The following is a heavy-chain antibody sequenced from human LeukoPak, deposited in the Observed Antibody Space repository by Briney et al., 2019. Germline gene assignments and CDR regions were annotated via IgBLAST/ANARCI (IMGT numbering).Heavy chain of an antibody. CDR2: ISYDGSNK. CDR1: GLTFDDYC. CDR3: SRIPDYGDYSSL. J-gene: IGHJ4*02. V-gene: IGHV3-30*03. Sequence: PGGSLRLSCAASGLTFDDYCVSWVRQAPGQGLEGGAVISYDGSNKYYADSVTGRFTISRDNAKNSLYLQINSLRDEDTAGYYFSRIPDYGDYSSLWGQGTLVTASS. D-gene: IGHD4-17*01.